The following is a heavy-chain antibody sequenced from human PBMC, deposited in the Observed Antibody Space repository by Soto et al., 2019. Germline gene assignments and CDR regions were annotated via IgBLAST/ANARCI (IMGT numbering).Heavy chain of an antibody. D-gene: IGHD5-12*01. CDR1: GFTFSSYA. J-gene: IGHJ6*03. CDR2: ISGSGGST. V-gene: IGHV3-23*01. Sequence: GGSLRLSCAASGFTFSSYAMSWVRQAPGKGLEWVSAISGSGGSTYYADSVKGRFTISRDNSKNTLYLQMNSLRAEDTAVYYCAKVPRYSGDYYYYYYMDVWGKGTTVTVSS. CDR3: AKVPRYSGDYYYYYYMDV.